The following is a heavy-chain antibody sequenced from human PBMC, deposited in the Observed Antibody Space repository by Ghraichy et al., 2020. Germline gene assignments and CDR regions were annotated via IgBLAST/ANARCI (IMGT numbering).Heavy chain of an antibody. V-gene: IGHV4-31*03. CDR2: IYYSGST. D-gene: IGHD2-21*01. J-gene: IGHJ3*02. Sequence: LSLTCTVSGGSISSGGYYWSWIRQHPGKGLEWIGYIYYSGSTYYNPSLKSRVTISVDTSKNQFSLKLSSVTAADTAVYYCAEGPRGGGPPRGAFDIWGQGTMVTVSS. CDR1: GGSISSGGYY. CDR3: AEGPRGGGPPRGAFDI.